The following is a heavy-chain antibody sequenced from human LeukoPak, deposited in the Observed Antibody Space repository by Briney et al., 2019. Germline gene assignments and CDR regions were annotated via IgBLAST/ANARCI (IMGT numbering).Heavy chain of an antibody. CDR1: GGSISSGDYY. J-gene: IGHJ5*02. CDR3: ARVYRKDWFDP. CDR2: IYYSGST. D-gene: IGHD1-26*01. V-gene: IGHV4-30-4*01. Sequence: SQTLSLTCTVSGGSISSGDYYWSWIRQPPGKALEWIGYIYYSGSTYYNPSLKSRVTISVDASKNQFSLKLSSVTAADTAVYYCARVYRKDWFDPWGQGTLVTVSS.